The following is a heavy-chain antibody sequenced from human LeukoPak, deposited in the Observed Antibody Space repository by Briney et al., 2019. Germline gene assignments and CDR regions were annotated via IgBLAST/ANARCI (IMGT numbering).Heavy chain of an antibody. Sequence: ASVKVSCKASGYTFTGYYLHWVRQAPGQRLEWMGWNNAGNGDTKYSQEFQGRISLTRDTSASTAYMELGSLRSDDMAIYYCARGARSCGSTSCYSYLDYWGQGSLVSVSS. V-gene: IGHV1-3*02. CDR3: ARGARSCGSTSCYSYLDY. D-gene: IGHD2-2*01. J-gene: IGHJ4*02. CDR1: GYTFTGYY. CDR2: NNAGNGDT.